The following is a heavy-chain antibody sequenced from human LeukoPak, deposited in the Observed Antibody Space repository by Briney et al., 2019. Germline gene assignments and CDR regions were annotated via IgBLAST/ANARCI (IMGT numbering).Heavy chain of an antibody. CDR3: ARDAVGGGIDY. Sequence: GGSLRLSCAAPGFTFSSYEMNWVRQAPGKGLEWISYISSPGSTIYYADSVKGRFTISRDNSKNSLYLQMNSLRAEDTAVYYCARDAVGGGIDYWGQGTLVTVSS. D-gene: IGHD1-26*01. CDR2: ISSPGSTI. V-gene: IGHV3-48*03. J-gene: IGHJ4*02. CDR1: GFTFSSYE.